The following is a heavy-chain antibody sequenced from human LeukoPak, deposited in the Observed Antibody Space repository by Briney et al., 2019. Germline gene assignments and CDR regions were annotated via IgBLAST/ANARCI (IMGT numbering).Heavy chain of an antibody. V-gene: IGHV1-69*05. D-gene: IGHD3-22*01. J-gene: IGHJ5*02. CDR1: GGTFSSYA. Sequence: SVEVSCKASGGTFSSYAISWVRQAPGQGLEWMGGIIPIFGTENYAQKFQGRVTITTDESTSTAYMELSSLRSEDTAVYYCARARSPSSGYLLRDHNWFDPWGQGTLVTVSS. CDR3: ARARSPSSGYLLRDHNWFDP. CDR2: IIPIFGTE.